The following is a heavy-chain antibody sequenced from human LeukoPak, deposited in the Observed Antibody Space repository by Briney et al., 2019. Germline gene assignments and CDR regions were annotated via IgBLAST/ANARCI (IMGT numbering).Heavy chain of an antibody. CDR3: ARATVYCSGGSCYFPYYYYGMDV. D-gene: IGHD2-15*01. J-gene: IGHJ6*02. V-gene: IGHV3-21*01. Sequence: GGSLRLSCAASGFTFSSYSMNWVRQAPGKGLEWVSSISSSSSYIYYADPVKGRFTISRDNAKNSLYLQMNSLRAEDTAVYYCARATVYCSGGSCYFPYYYYGMDVWGQGTTVTVSS. CDR1: GFTFSSYS. CDR2: ISSSSSYI.